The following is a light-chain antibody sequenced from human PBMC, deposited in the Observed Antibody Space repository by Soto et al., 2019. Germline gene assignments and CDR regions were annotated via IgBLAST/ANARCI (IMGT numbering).Light chain of an antibody. Sequence: QSVLTQPSSASGSPGESVTMSCTGTSRDVGAYVYVSWFQQHPGKAPKLLIYEVTKRPSGVPDRFSGSRSGNTASLTVSGLQVEDEADYYCSAYAGSNKLVFGGGTKLTV. CDR3: SAYAGSNKLV. V-gene: IGLV2-8*01. CDR2: EVT. J-gene: IGLJ2*01. CDR1: SRDVGAYVY.